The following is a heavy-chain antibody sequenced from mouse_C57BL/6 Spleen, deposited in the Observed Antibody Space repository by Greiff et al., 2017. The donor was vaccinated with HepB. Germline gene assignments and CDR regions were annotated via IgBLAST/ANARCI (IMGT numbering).Heavy chain of an antibody. D-gene: IGHD1-1*01. J-gene: IGHJ2*01. Sequence: VQLQQSGAELVKPGASVKLSCKASGYTFTSYWMQWVKQRPGQGLEWIGEIDPSDSYTNYNQKFKGKATLTVDTSASTAYMQLSSLTSEDSAVYYCARGITTVVAEDYWGQGTTLTVSS. CDR1: GYTFTSYW. CDR2: IDPSDSYT. V-gene: IGHV1-50*01. CDR3: ARGITTVVAEDY.